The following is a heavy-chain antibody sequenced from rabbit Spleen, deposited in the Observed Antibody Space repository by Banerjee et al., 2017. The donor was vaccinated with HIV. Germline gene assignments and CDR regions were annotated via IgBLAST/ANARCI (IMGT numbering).Heavy chain of an antibody. Sequence: EQLEESGGGLVKPGGTLTLTCKASGIDFNSHYYMCWVRQAPGKGLEWIACIEVGSSGFSYFATWAKGRFTISETSSTTVTLQVTRLTAADTATYFCARDTSSSFSSYGMDLWGPGTLVTVS. J-gene: IGHJ6*01. V-gene: IGHV1S45*01. CDR2: IEVGSSGFS. CDR3: ARDTSSSFSSYGMDL. CDR1: GIDFNSHYY. D-gene: IGHD1-1*01.